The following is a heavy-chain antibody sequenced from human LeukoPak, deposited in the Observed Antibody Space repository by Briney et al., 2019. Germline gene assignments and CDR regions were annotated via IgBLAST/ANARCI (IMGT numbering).Heavy chain of an antibody. CDR2: INSDGSST. CDR1: GFTFSSYW. CDR3: ARDLGGVVAATPTDGMDV. D-gene: IGHD2-15*01. V-gene: IGHV3-74*01. Sequence: GGSLRLSCAASGFTFSSYWMHWVRQAPGKGLVWVSRINSDGSSTSYADSVKGRFTISRDNAKNTLYLQMNSLRAEDTAVYYCARDLGGVVAATPTDGMDVWGQGTTVTVSS. J-gene: IGHJ6*02.